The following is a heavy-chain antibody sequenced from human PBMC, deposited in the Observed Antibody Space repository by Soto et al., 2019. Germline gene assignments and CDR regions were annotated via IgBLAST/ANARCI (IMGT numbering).Heavy chain of an antibody. CDR3: ARHDWNGVDY. D-gene: IGHD1-1*01. V-gene: IGHV4-39*01. CDR2: IYYSGST. Sequence: QLQLQESGPGLVKPSETLSLTCTVSGGSISSSSYFWGWIRQPPGKGLEGIGSIYYSGSTYYNPSLKSRVTIPVDTSMNHFSLKLSSVTAADTAVYYCARHDWNGVDYWGQVTLVTVSS. CDR1: GGSISSSSYF. J-gene: IGHJ4*02.